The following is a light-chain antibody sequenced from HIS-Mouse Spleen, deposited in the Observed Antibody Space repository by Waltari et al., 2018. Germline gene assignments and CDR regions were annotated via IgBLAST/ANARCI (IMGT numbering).Light chain of an antibody. J-gene: IGKJ1*01. CDR2: AAS. Sequence: DIQLTQSPSFLSASVGDRVTITCRASQGISSYLAWYQQKPGKAPKLLIYAASTWQSGVPTRFSGSGSGTEYTLTFSSLQPEDFATYYCQQLNSYPPTFGQGTKVEIK. V-gene: IGKV1-9*01. CDR3: QQLNSYPPT. CDR1: QGISSY.